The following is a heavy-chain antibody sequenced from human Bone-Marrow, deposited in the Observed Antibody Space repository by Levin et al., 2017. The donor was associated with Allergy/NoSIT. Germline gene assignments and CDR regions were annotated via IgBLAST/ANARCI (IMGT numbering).Heavy chain of an antibody. CDR2: IYSGAGGST. J-gene: IGHJ4*02. CDR1: GFTVNYNY. Sequence: GGSLRLSCITSGFTVNYNYMSWVRQAPGKGLEWVSVIYSGAGGSTYYADSVKGRFFISRDSSKNTLYLQMNILKNEDTAVYYCAGDRYGSATVWGQGTLVTVSA. V-gene: IGHV3-53*05. CDR3: AGDRYGSATV. D-gene: IGHD6-19*01.